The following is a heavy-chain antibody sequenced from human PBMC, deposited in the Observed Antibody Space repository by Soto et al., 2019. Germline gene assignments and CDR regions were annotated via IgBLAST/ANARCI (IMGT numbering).Heavy chain of an antibody. Sequence: QVQLVQSGAEVKKPGASVKVSCKASAYTFTSYAMHWVRQAPGQRLEWMGWINAGNGNTKYSQKFQGRVTITRDTSASTAYMELSSLRSEDTAVYYCARDEAKNWNWFDPWGQGTLVTVSS. J-gene: IGHJ5*02. D-gene: IGHD1-1*01. CDR3: ARDEAKNWNWFDP. CDR1: AYTFTSYA. CDR2: INAGNGNT. V-gene: IGHV1-3*01.